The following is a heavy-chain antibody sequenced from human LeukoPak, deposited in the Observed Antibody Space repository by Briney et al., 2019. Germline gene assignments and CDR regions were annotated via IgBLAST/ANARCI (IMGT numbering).Heavy chain of an antibody. D-gene: IGHD3-22*01. CDR3: AKGASSAWLLYWFDP. CDR2: ISGSGAST. Sequence: KPGGSLRLSCAASGFPSPSGLSFNNYAMAWFRQAPGKGLQWVSGISGSGASTYYSESVKGRFTISRDNSKNTLYLQMNNLRAEDTALYYCAKGASSAWLLYWFDPWGQGTLVTVSP. V-gene: IGHV3-23*01. CDR1: GFPSPSGLSFNNYA. J-gene: IGHJ5*02.